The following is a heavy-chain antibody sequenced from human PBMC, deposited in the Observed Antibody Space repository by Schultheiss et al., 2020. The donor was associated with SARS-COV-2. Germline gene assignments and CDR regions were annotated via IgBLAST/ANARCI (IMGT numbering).Heavy chain of an antibody. CDR3: ARGPVVPAARDAFDI. J-gene: IGHJ3*02. Sequence: SETLSLTCTVSGGSISSYYWSWIRQTPGKGLEWIGRIYTSGSTNYNPSLKSRVTMSVDTSKNQFSLKLSSVTAADTAVYYCARGPVVPAARDAFDIWGQGTMVTVSS. D-gene: IGHD2-2*01. CDR1: GGSISSYY. V-gene: IGHV4-4*07. CDR2: IYTSGST.